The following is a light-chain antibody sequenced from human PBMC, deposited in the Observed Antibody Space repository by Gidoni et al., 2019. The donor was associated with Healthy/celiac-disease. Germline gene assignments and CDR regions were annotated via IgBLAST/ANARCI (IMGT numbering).Light chain of an antibody. J-gene: IGKJ1*01. CDR2: GAS. V-gene: IGKV3-20*01. Sequence: EIVLTQSPGTLSLSPGERATLSCRASQSVNSNYLAWYQQKPGQAPRLLIYGASTRATGIPDRFSGSGSGTDFTLTISRLEPEDFAVYYCQQYGSSPPWTFGQXTKVEIK. CDR3: QQYGSSPPWT. CDR1: QSVNSNY.